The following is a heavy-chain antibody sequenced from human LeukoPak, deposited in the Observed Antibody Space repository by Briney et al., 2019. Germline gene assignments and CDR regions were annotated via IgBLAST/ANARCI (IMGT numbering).Heavy chain of an antibody. CDR1: EFTFSHYS. CDR2: ISSRSSTI. J-gene: IGHJ6*02. D-gene: IGHD2-15*01. V-gene: IGHV3-48*01. Sequence: GGSLRLSCTASEFTFSHYSMNWVRQAPGKGLEWISYISSRSSTIYYADSVKGRFTISRDNAKNSLYLQMNSLRAEDTAVYYCARDWGYCSGGSCYDYYGMDVWGQGTLVTVSS. CDR3: ARDWGYCSGGSCYDYYGMDV.